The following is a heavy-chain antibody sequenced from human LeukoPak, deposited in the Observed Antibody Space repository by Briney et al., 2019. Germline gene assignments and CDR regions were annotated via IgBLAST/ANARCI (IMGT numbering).Heavy chain of an antibody. CDR1: GDSVSSNSAA. J-gene: IGHJ4*02. CDR2: TYYRSKWYN. D-gene: IGHD6-19*01. V-gene: IGHV6-1*01. CDR3: ARDSRLYGSGRDSASLFDY. Sequence: SQTLSLTCAISGDSVSSNSAAWNWIRQSPSRGLEWLGRTYYRSKWYNDYAVSVKSRITINPDTSKNQFSLQLNSVTPEDTAVYYCARDSRLYGSGRDSASLFDYWGQGTLVTVSS.